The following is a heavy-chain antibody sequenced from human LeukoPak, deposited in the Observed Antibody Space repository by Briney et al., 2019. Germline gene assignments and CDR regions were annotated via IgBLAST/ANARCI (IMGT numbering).Heavy chain of an antibody. Sequence: SVKVSCKASGGTFSSYAISWVRQAPGQGLEWMGGIIPIFGTANYAQKFQGRVTITTDESTSTAYMELSSLRSEDTAVYYCARDYYDYVWGSYRSYNWLDPWGQGTLVTFSS. CDR3: ARDYYDYVWGSYRSYNWLDP. V-gene: IGHV1-69*05. J-gene: IGHJ5*02. CDR2: IIPIFGTA. D-gene: IGHD3-16*02. CDR1: GGTFSSYA.